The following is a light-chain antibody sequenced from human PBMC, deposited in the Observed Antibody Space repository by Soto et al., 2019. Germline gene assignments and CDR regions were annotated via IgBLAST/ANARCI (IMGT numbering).Light chain of an antibody. CDR2: EVR. J-gene: IGLJ1*01. CDR3: SSYARSNPVV. CDR1: SRDVGGYNY. V-gene: IGLV2-14*01. Sequence: QSALTQPASVSGSPGQSITISCTGTSRDVGGYNYVSWYQQHPGKAPKLMIYEVRHRPSGVANRYSGPKSGNKASLTICGLQAEDEDDYYCSSYARSNPVVFGTGTKVTVL.